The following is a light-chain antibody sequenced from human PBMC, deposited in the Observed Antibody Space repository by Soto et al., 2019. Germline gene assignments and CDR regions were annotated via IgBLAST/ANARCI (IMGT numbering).Light chain of an antibody. J-gene: IGKJ2*01. V-gene: IGKV1-6*01. CDR1: QDIRVD. CDR2: AAS. CDR3: LHDYDFPYT. Sequence: AIQMTQSPPSLSASVGDRVIITCRASQDIRVDVGWLQQRPGHAPNLLIYAASTLHTGVPSTFTGSGSGTDFTLTINDLQPEDVATYFCLHDYDFPYTFGRRTKVDSK.